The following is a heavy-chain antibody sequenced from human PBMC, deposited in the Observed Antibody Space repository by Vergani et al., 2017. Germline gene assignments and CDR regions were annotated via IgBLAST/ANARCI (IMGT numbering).Heavy chain of an antibody. Sequence: EVQPVESGGGLVKPGGSLRLSCAASGFTFSSYSMNWVRQAPGKGLEWVSSISSSSSYIYYADSVKGRFTISRDNAKNSLYLQMNSLRAEDTAVYYCASAGGFYSSGWGWGQGTLVTVSS. CDR1: GFTFSSYS. CDR3: ASAGGFYSSGWG. D-gene: IGHD6-19*01. V-gene: IGHV3-21*01. CDR2: ISSSSSYI. J-gene: IGHJ4*02.